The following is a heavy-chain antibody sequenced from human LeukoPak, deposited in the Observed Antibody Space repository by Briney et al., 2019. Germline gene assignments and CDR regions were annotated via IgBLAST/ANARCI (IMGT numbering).Heavy chain of an antibody. Sequence: PSETLSLTCIVSGGSISSGGYYWSWIRQPPGKGLEWIGYIYYSGSTNYNPSLKSRVTISVDTSKNQFSLKLSSVTAADTAVYYCARLKGQWLVPFDYWGQGTLVTVSS. CDR2: IYYSGST. D-gene: IGHD6-19*01. J-gene: IGHJ4*02. CDR1: GGSISSGGYY. CDR3: ARLKGQWLVPFDY. V-gene: IGHV4-61*08.